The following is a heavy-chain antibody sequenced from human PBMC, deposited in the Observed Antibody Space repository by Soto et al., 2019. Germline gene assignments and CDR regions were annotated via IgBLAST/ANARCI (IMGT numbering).Heavy chain of an antibody. Sequence: ASVKVSCKASGYTFTSYDINWVRQATGQGLEWMGWMNPNSGNTGYAQKFQGRVTMTRNTSISTAYTELSSLRSEDTAVYYCARVTHYYGSGSYYISYYYYMDVWGKGTTVTVSS. CDR3: ARVTHYYGSGSYYISYYYYMDV. D-gene: IGHD3-10*01. V-gene: IGHV1-8*01. J-gene: IGHJ6*03. CDR2: MNPNSGNT. CDR1: GYTFTSYD.